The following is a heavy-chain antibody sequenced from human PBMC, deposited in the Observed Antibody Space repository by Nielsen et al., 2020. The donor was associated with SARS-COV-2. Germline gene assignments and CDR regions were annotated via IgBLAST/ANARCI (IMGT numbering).Heavy chain of an antibody. CDR1: GYTFTGYY. Sequence: ASVKVSCKASGYTFTGYYMHWVRQAPGQGLEWMGWINPNSGGTNYAQKLQGGVTMTTDTSTSTAYMELRSLRSDDTAVYYCARRIAAAGSAGLFDPWGQGTLVTVSS. J-gene: IGHJ5*02. V-gene: IGHV1-2*02. CDR3: ARRIAAAGSAGLFDP. CDR2: INPNSGGT. D-gene: IGHD6-13*01.